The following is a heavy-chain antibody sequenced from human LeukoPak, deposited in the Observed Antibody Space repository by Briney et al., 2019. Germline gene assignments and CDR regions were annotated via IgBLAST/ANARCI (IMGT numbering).Heavy chain of an antibody. Sequence: GGSLRLSCATSGFTFSSYWMSWVRQAPGKGLEWVANIKQDGSEKYYVDSVKGRFTISRDNAKNSLYLQMNSLRAEDTAVYYCARSRVAGHYYMDVWGKGTTVTVSS. D-gene: IGHD2-15*01. CDR1: GFTFSSYW. CDR3: ARSRVAGHYYMDV. J-gene: IGHJ6*03. CDR2: IKQDGSEK. V-gene: IGHV3-7*01.